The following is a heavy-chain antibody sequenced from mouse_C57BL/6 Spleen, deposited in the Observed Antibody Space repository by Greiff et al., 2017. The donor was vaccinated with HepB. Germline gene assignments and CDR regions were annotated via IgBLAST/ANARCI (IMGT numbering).Heavy chain of an antibody. J-gene: IGHJ2*01. CDR3: ARGLLLRLRDYFDY. CDR2: ISDGGSYT. Sequence: EVQLVESGGGLVKPGGSLKLSCAASGFTFSSYAMSWVRQTPEKRLEWVATISDGGSYTYYPDNVKGRFTISRDNAKNNLYLQMSHLKSEDTAMYYCARGLLLRLRDYFDYWGQGTTLTVSS. D-gene: IGHD1-1*01. CDR1: GFTFSSYA. V-gene: IGHV5-4*01.